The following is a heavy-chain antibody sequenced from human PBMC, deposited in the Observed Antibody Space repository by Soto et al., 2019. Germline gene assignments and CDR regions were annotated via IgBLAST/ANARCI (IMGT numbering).Heavy chain of an antibody. D-gene: IGHD3-3*01. Sequence: PGGSLSLSCSASGFTFSSYSMNWVRQAPGKGLEWVSYISSSSSTIYYADSVKGRFTISRDNAKNSLYLQMNSLRDEDTAVYYCASERRNDFWSGINYYYYYGMDVWGQGTTVTVSS. CDR1: GFTFSSYS. J-gene: IGHJ6*02. CDR3: ASERRNDFWSGINYYYYYGMDV. V-gene: IGHV3-48*02. CDR2: ISSSSSTI.